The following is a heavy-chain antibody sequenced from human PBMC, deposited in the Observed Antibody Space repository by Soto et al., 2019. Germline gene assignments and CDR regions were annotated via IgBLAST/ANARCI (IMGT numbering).Heavy chain of an antibody. V-gene: IGHV3-11*01. D-gene: IGHD3-10*01. J-gene: IGHJ6*03. Sequence: QVQLVESGGGLVKPGGSLRLSCAASGFTFSDYYMSWIRQAPGKGLEWVSYISSSGRTIYYADSVKGRFTISRDNAKNPRYLQMNSLRAEDTAVYYCARVGFYGSGSYYRGYYIDVCGKRDHGHRLL. CDR1: GFTFSDYY. CDR2: ISSSGRTI. CDR3: ARVGFYGSGSYYRGYYIDV.